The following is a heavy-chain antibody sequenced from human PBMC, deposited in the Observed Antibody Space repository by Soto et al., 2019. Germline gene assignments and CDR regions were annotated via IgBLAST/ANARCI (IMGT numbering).Heavy chain of an antibody. V-gene: IGHV1-2*02. CDR1: GYTFTDYY. Sequence: GASVKVSCKASGYTFTDYYLHWVRQAPGQGLEWVGWLNPDSGVTRFAQKFQDRVTLTRDTSISTAYMELSRLTSDDTAVYYCTRASAVTGGSSNSLPNAYWGQGSLVTVSS. D-gene: IGHD6-19*01. CDR2: LNPDSGVT. J-gene: IGHJ4*02. CDR3: TRASAVTGGSSNSLPNAY.